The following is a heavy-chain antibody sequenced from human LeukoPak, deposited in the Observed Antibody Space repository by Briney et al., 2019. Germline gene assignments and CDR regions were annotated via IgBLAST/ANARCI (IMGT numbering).Heavy chain of an antibody. CDR2: INPSGGST. D-gene: IGHD4-17*01. CDR1: GYTFTSYY. V-gene: IGHV1-46*01. J-gene: IGHJ4*02. CDR3: ARAATVPRVFDY. Sequence: ASVKVSCKASGYTFTSYYMHWVRQAPGQGLEWMGIINPSGGSTSYAQRFQGRVTMTRDTSTSTVYMELSSLRSEDTAVYYCARAATVPRVFDYWGQGTLVTVSS.